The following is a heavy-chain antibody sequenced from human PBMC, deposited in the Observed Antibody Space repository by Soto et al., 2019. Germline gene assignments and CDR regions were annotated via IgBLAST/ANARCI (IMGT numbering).Heavy chain of an antibody. CDR1: GFTFSSYV. CDR2: ISYDGNNK. V-gene: IGHV3-30-3*01. J-gene: IGHJ6*02. Sequence: QVQLVESGGGVVQPGRSLRLSCAASGFTFSSYVMHWVRQAPGKGLEWVAVISYDGNNKYYADSVKGRFTISRDNSKNTLYLQMNSLRAEDTAVYYCARAGCDGGRCYTLVGLRYGMDVSGQGTTVTVSS. D-gene: IGHD2-15*01. CDR3: ARAGCDGGRCYTLVGLRYGMDV.